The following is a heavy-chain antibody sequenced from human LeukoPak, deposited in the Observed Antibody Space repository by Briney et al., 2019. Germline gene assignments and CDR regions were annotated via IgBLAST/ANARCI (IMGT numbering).Heavy chain of an antibody. CDR2: IYPGDSDT. V-gene: IGHV5-51*01. J-gene: IGHJ4*02. Sequence: HGESLKISFKGSGYSFTSYWIGWVRPMPGKGLEWMGIIYPGDSDTRYSPSFQGQVTISADKSISTAYLQWSSLKASDTAMYYCARSEMATVFDYWGQGTLVTVSS. CDR1: GYSFTSYW. D-gene: IGHD5-24*01. CDR3: ARSEMATVFDY.